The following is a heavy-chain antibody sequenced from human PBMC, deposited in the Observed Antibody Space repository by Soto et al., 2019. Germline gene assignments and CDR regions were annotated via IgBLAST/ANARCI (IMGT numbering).Heavy chain of an antibody. Sequence: QVQLVESGGGVVQPGRSLRLSCAASGFTFSSYGMHWVRQAPGKGLEWVAVISYDGSNKYYADSVKGRFTISRDNSKNTLYLQMNSLRAEDTAVYYCAKEGDIVLMPDYWGQGTLVTVSS. V-gene: IGHV3-30*18. CDR3: AKEGDIVLMPDY. D-gene: IGHD2-8*01. CDR2: ISYDGSNK. J-gene: IGHJ4*02. CDR1: GFTFSSYG.